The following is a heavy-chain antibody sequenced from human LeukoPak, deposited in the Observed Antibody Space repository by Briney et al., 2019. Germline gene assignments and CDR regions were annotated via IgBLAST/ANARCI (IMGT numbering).Heavy chain of an antibody. D-gene: IGHD6-6*01. Sequence: SVKVSCKASGGIFSSYAISWVRQAPGQGLEWVGGIIPMFGTAKYAQKFQGRVTITADISTSTAYMEVRSLRSEDTAVYYCARGADWQLLEYYYYYMDVWGKGTTVTVSS. CDR2: IIPMFGTA. V-gene: IGHV1-69*06. CDR3: ARGADWQLLEYYYYYMDV. CDR1: GGIFSSYA. J-gene: IGHJ6*03.